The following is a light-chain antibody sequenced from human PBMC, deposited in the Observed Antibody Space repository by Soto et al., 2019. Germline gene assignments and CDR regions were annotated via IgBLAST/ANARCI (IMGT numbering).Light chain of an antibody. CDR1: QSVSSSY. CDR2: GAS. CDR3: QQRSNWPIT. J-gene: IGKJ5*01. Sequence: VLTLALGTLSLSTGERATLSCRVSQSVSSSYLACYQQKPGQAPRLLIYGASSRATGIPDRFSGSGSGTDFTLTISSLEPEDFALYYCQQRSNWPITFGQGRRLEI. V-gene: IGKV3D-20*02.